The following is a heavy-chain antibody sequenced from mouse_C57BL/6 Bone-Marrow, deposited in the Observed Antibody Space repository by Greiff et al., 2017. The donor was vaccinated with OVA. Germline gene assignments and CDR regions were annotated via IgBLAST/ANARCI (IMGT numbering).Heavy chain of an antibody. CDR1: GYSFTDYN. CDR3: ITYYDGYYYAMDY. CDR2: INPNYGTT. J-gene: IGHJ4*01. V-gene: IGHV1-39*01. D-gene: IGHD2-3*01. Sequence: VQLQQSGPELVKPGASVKISCKASGYSFTDYNMNWVKQSNGKSLEWIGVINPNYGTTSYNQKFKGKATLTVDQSSSTAYMQLNSLTSEDSAVYFCITYYDGYYYAMDYWGQGTSVTVSS.